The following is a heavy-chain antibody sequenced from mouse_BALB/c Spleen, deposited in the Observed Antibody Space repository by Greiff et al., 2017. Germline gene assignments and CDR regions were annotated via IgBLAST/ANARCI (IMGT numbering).Heavy chain of an antibody. Sequence: EVQRVESGGGLVQPGGSRKLSCAASGFTFSSFGMHWVRQAPEKGLEWVAYISSGSSTIYYADTVKGRFTISRDNPKNTLFLQMTSLRSEDTAMYYCARSGTTADAMDYWGQGTSVTVSS. CDR2: ISSGSSTI. CDR3: ARSGTTADAMDY. V-gene: IGHV5-17*02. CDR1: GFTFSSFG. D-gene: IGHD1-2*01. J-gene: IGHJ4*01.